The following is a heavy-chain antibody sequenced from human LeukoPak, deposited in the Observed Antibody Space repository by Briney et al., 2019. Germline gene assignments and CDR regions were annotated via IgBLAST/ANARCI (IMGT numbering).Heavy chain of an antibody. CDR2: IYTSGST. J-gene: IGHJ3*02. V-gene: IGHV4-61*02. Sequence: SQTLSLTCTVSGGSISSGSYYWSWIRQPAGKGLEWIGRIYTSGSTNYNPSLKRRVTISVDTPKNQFSLKLSSVTASDTAVYYCARVGPYPPLSSDAFDIWGQGTMVTVSS. CDR1: GGSISSGSYY. CDR3: ARVGPYPPLSSDAFDI.